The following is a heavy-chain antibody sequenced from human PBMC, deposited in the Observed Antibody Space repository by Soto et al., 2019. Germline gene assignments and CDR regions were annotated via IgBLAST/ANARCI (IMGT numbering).Heavy chain of an antibody. CDR2: IYYSGST. CDR1: GGSISSGGYY. D-gene: IGHD3-22*01. J-gene: IGHJ3*02. V-gene: IGHV4-31*03. Sequence: SETLSLTCTVSGGSISSGGYYWSWIRQHPGKGLEWIGYIYYSGSTYYNPSLKSRVTISVDTSKNQFSLKLSSVTAADTAVYYFGRGGSTYYYDSSVYGGAFDIWGKGKMVTVPS. CDR3: GRGGSTYYYDSSVYGGAFDI.